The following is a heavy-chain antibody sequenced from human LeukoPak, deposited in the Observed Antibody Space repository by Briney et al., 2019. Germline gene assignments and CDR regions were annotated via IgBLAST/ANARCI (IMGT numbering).Heavy chain of an antibody. CDR2: IHTTGRT. CDR3: ARVELQIFDY. D-gene: IGHD3-10*01. V-gene: IGHV4-61*02. Sequence: SQTLSLTCSISGGSISSGDHYWTWIRQPAGKELEWIGRIHTTGRTNYNPSLKSRVTISVDTSKNQFSLKLSSVTAADTAVYYCARVELQIFDYWGQGTLVTVSS. CDR1: GGSISSGDHY. J-gene: IGHJ4*02.